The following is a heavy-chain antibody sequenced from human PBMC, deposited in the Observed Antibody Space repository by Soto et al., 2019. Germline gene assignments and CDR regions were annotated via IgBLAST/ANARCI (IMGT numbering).Heavy chain of an antibody. J-gene: IGHJ6*02. CDR3: AREQLWFGELCFSVSNFIYGMDV. Sequence: ASVKVSCKASGYTFTSYGISWVRQAPGQGLEWMGWISAYNGNTNYAQKLQGRVTMTTDTSTSTAYMELRSLRSDDTAVYYCAREQLWFGELCFSVSNFIYGMDVWGQGTTVNVS. D-gene: IGHD3-10*01. CDR2: ISAYNGNT. V-gene: IGHV1-18*01. CDR1: GYTFTSYG.